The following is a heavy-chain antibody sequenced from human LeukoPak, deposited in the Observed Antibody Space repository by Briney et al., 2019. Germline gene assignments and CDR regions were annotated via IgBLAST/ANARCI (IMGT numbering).Heavy chain of an antibody. CDR2: IYYSGTT. CDR1: GGSISSSDDH. D-gene: IGHD6-19*01. J-gene: IGHJ4*02. CDR3: AREGGQWLERSFDH. Sequence: SSETLSLTCSVSGGSISSSDDHWGGIRQPPGKGLEWIGNIYYSGTTYYNPSLKSRVTISVDTSNNQFSLKLSSVTAADTAVYYCAREGGQWLERSFDHWGQGTLVTVSS. V-gene: IGHV4-39*07.